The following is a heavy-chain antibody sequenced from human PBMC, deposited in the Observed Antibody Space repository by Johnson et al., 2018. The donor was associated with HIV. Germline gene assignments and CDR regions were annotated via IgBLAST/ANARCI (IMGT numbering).Heavy chain of an antibody. CDR1: GFTFDDYA. CDR3: ARARLLWFRELWPHDAFDI. Sequence: QLVESGGGLVQPGRSLRLSCAASGFTFDDYAMHWVRQAPGKVLEWVSSISGGSTYYANSAEGRFTISRDNSRDTLSLQMNSLRVEDTALYYCARARLLWFRELWPHDAFDIWGQGTKVTVSS. V-gene: IGHV3-9*01. D-gene: IGHD3-10*01. CDR2: ISGGST. J-gene: IGHJ3*02.